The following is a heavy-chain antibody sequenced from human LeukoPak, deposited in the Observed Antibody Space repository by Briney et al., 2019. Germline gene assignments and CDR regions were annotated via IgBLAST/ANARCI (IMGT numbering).Heavy chain of an antibody. Sequence: SETLSVTCAVYGGSFSGYYWSWIRQPPGKGLEWIGEINHSGSTNYNPSLKSRVTISVDTSKNQFSLKLSSVTAADTAVYYCAGLTGTMSDWGQGTLVTVSS. V-gene: IGHV4-34*01. CDR3: AGLTGTMSD. D-gene: IGHD1-7*01. J-gene: IGHJ4*02. CDR2: INHSGST. CDR1: GGSFSGYY.